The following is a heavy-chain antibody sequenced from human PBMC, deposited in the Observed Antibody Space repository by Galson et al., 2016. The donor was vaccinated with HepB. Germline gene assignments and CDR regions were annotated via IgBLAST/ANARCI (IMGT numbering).Heavy chain of an antibody. CDR1: RFTFSTYP. D-gene: IGHD4-17*01. Sequence: SLRLSCAASRFTFSTYPMSWVRQAPGKGLEWVAGVSFDGRNTYYADSVKGRFIISRDSSKKTVYLQMNSLRSKDTAVYYCTRAAAGRTATTTLAWGQGLRVTVSS. J-gene: IGHJ5*02. CDR2: VSFDGRNT. V-gene: IGHV3-30*03. CDR3: TRAAAGRTATTTLA.